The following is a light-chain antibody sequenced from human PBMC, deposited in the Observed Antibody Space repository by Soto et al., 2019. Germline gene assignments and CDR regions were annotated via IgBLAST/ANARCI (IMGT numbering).Light chain of an antibody. J-gene: IGKJ5*01. CDR1: QSVSNNY. CDR2: GAS. V-gene: IGKV3-20*01. Sequence: EIVLMQSPGTLSLSPGERATLSCRASQSVSNNYLAWYQQKPGQAPRLLIYGASNRATGIPDRFSGSGSGTDFTLTIDRLQSEDFATYDCQHRSSDLITFGQGTRLEIK. CDR3: QHRSSDLIT.